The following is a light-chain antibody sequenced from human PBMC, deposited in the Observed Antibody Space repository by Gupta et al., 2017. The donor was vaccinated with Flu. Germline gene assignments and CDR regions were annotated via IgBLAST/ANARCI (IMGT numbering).Light chain of an antibody. CDR2: DAS. CDR3: HHADYLPRI. Sequence: DIQMTQSPSSLSASVGDRVTVTCQASQDISKSLHWYQQEAGKAPKLLIYDASNLETGVPSRFSGSGSGTDFIFTISSLQPEDLATYYCHHADYLPRIFGQGTKVEIK. V-gene: IGKV1-33*01. CDR1: QDISKS. J-gene: IGKJ2*01.